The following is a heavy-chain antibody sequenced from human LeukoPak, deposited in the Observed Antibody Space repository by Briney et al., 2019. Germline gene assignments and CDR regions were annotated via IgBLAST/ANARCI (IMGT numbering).Heavy chain of an antibody. CDR3: ATRSSTLAAARCFDD. CDR2: IDHRGSS. Sequence: SSGTLSLTCAVHGESFSAYFWSWIRHVPGKGLEWIGEIDHRGSSNYNPPLKSRATISVDTSKNHFSLSLTSVSAADTAVYYCATRSSTLAAARCFDDWGQGTVVTVSS. CDR1: GESFSAYF. D-gene: IGHD6-6*01. J-gene: IGHJ4*03. V-gene: IGHV4-34*01.